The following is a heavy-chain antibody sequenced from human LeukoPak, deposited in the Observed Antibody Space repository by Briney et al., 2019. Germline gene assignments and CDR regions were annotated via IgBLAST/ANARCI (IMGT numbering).Heavy chain of an antibody. J-gene: IGHJ4*02. CDR2: INPNSGDT. V-gene: IGHV1-2*06. CDR1: GYTFTDFY. Sequence: ASVKVSCKASGYTFTDFYMHWVRQAPGQGLEWMGRINPNSGDTDFAQKFQGRVTMTRDPSINTAYMDLSRLRTDDTAVYYCVYKYCDGGRCYFDSWGQGTLVTVSS. D-gene: IGHD2-21*01. CDR3: VYKYCDGGRCYFDS.